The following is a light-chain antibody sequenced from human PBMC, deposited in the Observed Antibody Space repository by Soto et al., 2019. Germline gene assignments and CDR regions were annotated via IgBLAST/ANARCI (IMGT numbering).Light chain of an antibody. Sequence: QPVLTQPPSASASLGASVKLTCTLSSGHNSYAIAWHPQQPEKGPRYLMKLNSDGSHSKGDGIPDRFSGSSSGAERYLTISSLQSEDEAVYYCQTWSTDIRVFGGGTKLTVL. CDR2: LNSDGSH. V-gene: IGLV4-69*01. J-gene: IGLJ3*02. CDR1: SGHNSYA. CDR3: QTWSTDIRV.